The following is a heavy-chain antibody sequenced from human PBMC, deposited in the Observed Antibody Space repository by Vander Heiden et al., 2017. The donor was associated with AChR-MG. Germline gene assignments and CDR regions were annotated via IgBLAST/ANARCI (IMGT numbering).Heavy chain of an antibody. Sequence: EVQLLESGGGLVQPGGSLRLSCAASGFTFSSYAMGWVRQAPGKGLEWVSAISGSGGSTYYADSVKGRFTISRDNSKNTLYLQMNSLRAEDTAVYYCAKVRDVGSGYDWFDYWGQGTLVTVSS. CDR1: GFTFSSYA. J-gene: IGHJ4*02. CDR3: AKVRDVGSGYDWFDY. V-gene: IGHV3-23*01. CDR2: ISGSGGST. D-gene: IGHD5-12*01.